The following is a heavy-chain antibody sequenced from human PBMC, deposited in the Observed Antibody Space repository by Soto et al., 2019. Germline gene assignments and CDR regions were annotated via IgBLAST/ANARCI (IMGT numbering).Heavy chain of an antibody. V-gene: IGHV3-23*01. CDR2: ISGSGGST. CDR1: EFTFSTHA. CDR3: AKAGYCVSTSCYFPFDY. J-gene: IGHJ4*02. D-gene: IGHD2-2*01. Sequence: LRLSCAASEFTFSTHAMTWVRQAPGKGLEWVSSISGSGGSTYYADPVKGRFTISRDNSKNTLYLQMNSLRAEDAAVYSCAKAGYCVSTSCYFPFDYWGQGALVTVSS.